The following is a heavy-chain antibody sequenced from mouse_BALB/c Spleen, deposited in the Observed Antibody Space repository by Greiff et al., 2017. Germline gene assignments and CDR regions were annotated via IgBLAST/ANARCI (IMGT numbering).Heavy chain of an antibody. V-gene: IGHV14-3*02. CDR3: APFYGYDDAMDY. J-gene: IGHJ4*01. CDR2: IDPANGNT. D-gene: IGHD2-9*01. Sequence: VQLQQSGAELVKPGASVKLSCTASGFNIKDTYMHWVKQRPEQGLEWIGRIDPANGNTKYDPKFQGKATITADTSSNTAYLQLSSLTSEDTAVYYCAPFYGYDDAMDYWGQGTSVTVSS. CDR1: GFNIKDTY.